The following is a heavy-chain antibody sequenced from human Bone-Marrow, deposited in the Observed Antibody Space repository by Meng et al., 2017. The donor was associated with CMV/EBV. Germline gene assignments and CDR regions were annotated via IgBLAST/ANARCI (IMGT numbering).Heavy chain of an antibody. CDR3: ARAPGGVTGYFYNWFDP. V-gene: IGHV4-39*07. CDR2: IYYSGST. CDR1: GGSISSSSYY. J-gene: IGHJ5*02. Sequence: SETLSLTCTVPGGSISSSSYYWGWIRQPPGKGLEWIGSIYYSGSTYYNPSLKSRVTISVDTSKNQFSLKLSSVTAADTAVYYCARAPGGVTGYFYNWFDPWGQGTLVTVSS. D-gene: IGHD3-9*01.